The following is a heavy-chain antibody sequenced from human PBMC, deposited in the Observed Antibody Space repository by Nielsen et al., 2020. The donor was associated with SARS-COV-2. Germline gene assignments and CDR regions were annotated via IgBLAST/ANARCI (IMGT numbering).Heavy chain of an antibody. V-gene: IGHV5-51*01. CDR1: GSTLTSYW. CDR2: IYPGESDT. Sequence: GGSLRLSCKGSGSTLTSYWIGWVRQMPGKGLEWMGIIYPGESDTRYSPSFQGQVTISADKSISTAYLQWSSLKASDTAMYYCARRRGQLVRYNWFDPWGQGTLVTVSS. D-gene: IGHD6-6*01. J-gene: IGHJ5*02. CDR3: ARRRGQLVRYNWFDP.